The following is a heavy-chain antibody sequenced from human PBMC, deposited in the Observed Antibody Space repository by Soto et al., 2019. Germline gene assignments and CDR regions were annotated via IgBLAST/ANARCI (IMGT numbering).Heavy chain of an antibody. V-gene: IGHV3-66*01. J-gene: IGHJ4*02. CDR3: ARVPSSSYHYFDY. CDR1: GLTVSSYY. Sequence: PGGSLRLSCAASGLTVSSYYMSWDRQAPGKGLEWVSVIYSAGSADFADSVKGRFTISRDNSKNTLYLQMSSLRAEDTAVYYCARVPSSSYHYFDYWGQGTLVTVSS. CDR2: IYSAGSA. D-gene: IGHD6-13*01.